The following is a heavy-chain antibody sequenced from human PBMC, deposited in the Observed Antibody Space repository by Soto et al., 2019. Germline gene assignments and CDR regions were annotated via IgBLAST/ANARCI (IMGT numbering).Heavy chain of an antibody. CDR1: GYTFSIHV. CDR2: VSGGNGNT. CDR3: ARDSGVRGPSGDLDY. V-gene: IGHV1-3*01. Sequence: QVQLVQSGAEVKEPGASVKVSCKGSGYTFSIHVMHWVRQAPGQRLEWMGWVSGGNGNTEYSQKFQDRVTITMDTSATTVYLELSRLRSEDEAVYYCARDSGVRGPSGDLDYWGQGTLVTVSS. D-gene: IGHD2-21*02. J-gene: IGHJ4*02.